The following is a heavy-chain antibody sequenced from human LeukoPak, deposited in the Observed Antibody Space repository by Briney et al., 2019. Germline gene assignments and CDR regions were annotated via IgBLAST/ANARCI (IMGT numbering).Heavy chain of an antibody. CDR2: ISYDGSNK. V-gene: IGHV3-30-3*01. CDR3: VMAGLGSGTYYYFDY. CDR1: GFTFSSYA. Sequence: GGSLRLSCAASGFTFSSYAMHWVRQAPGKGLEWVAGISYDGSNKYYADSAKGRFTISRDNSKNTLFLQMSSLRAEDTAVYYCVMAGLGSGTYYYFDYWGQGTLVTVSS. J-gene: IGHJ4*02. D-gene: IGHD1-26*01.